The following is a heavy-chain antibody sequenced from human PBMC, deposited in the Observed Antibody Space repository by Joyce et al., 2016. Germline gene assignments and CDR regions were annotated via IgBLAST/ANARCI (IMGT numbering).Heavy chain of an antibody. CDR3: ARDLATYPPERGFDI. Sequence: QVQLQESGPGLVRPSETLSLTCNVSGGSISNYYLSWIRQPPGKGLEWIGFMDHSGGTNYNPSLQSRVTLSVDTSKTQFSLKLSSASAADTAVYYCARDLATYPPERGFDIWGQGTMVTVSS. V-gene: IGHV4-59*01. CDR1: GGSISNYY. CDR2: MDHSGGT. J-gene: IGHJ3*02.